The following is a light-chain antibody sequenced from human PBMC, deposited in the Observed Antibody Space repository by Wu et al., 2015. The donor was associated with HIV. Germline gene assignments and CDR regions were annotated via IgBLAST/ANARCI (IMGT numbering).Light chain of an antibody. CDR2: GTS. V-gene: IGKV3-20*01. J-gene: IGKJ4*01. Sequence: EIVLTQSPGTLSLSPGERATLSCRASQSVSSSYLAWYQQKPGQAPRLLIYGTSRRAAGIPDRFSGSGSGADFTLTISRVEPEDFAVYYCQQYDSSALTFGGGTKVEI. CDR3: QQYDSSALT. CDR1: QSVSSSY.